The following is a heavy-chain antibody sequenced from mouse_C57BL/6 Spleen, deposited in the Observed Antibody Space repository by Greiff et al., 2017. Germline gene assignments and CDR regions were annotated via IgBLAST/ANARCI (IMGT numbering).Heavy chain of an antibody. CDR1: GFNIKDDY. V-gene: IGHV14-4*01. Sequence: VQLQQSGAELVRPGASVKLSCTASGFNIKDDYMHWVKQRPEQGLEWIGWIDPENGDTEYASKFQGKATITADASSNTAYRQLSSLTSEDTAVYYCTTFYYYGSSYHFADWGQGTLVTVSA. CDR2: IDPENGDT. CDR3: TTFYYYGSSYHFAD. J-gene: IGHJ3*01. D-gene: IGHD1-1*01.